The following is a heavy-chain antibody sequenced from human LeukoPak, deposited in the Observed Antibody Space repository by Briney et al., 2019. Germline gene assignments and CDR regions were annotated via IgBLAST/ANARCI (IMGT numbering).Heavy chain of an antibody. J-gene: IGHJ2*01. Sequence: PSETLSLTCTVSGGSISSGGYYWSWIRQHPGKGLEWIGYIYYSGSTYYNPSLKSRVTISVDTSKNQFSLKLSSVTAADTAVYYCARISTYYYGSGSYYNRSYWYFDLWGRATLVTVSS. CDR2: IYYSGST. D-gene: IGHD3-10*01. V-gene: IGHV4-31*03. CDR3: ARISTYYYGSGSYYNRSYWYFDL. CDR1: GGSISSGGYY.